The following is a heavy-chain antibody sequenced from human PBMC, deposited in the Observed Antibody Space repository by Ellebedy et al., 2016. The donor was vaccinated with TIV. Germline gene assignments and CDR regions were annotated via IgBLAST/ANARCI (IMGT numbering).Heavy chain of an antibody. Sequence: GESLKISXSASGFTFSSYAMHWVRQAPGKGLEYVSAISSNGGSTYYADSVKGRFTISRDNSKNTLYLQMSSLRAEDTAVYYCVKDYSRSSWDPFGCFDYWGQGTLVTVSS. CDR2: ISSNGGST. CDR3: VKDYSRSSWDPFGCFDY. J-gene: IGHJ4*02. D-gene: IGHD3-10*01. V-gene: IGHV3-64D*06. CDR1: GFTFSSYA.